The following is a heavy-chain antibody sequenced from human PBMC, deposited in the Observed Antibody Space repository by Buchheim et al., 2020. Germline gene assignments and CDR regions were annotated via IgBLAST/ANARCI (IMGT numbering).Heavy chain of an antibody. V-gene: IGHV3-49*04. D-gene: IGHD5-12*01. CDR2: IRSKTYGGTT. CDR1: GFTFSSYG. Sequence: VQLVESGGGVVQPGRSLRLSCAASGFTFSSYGMHWVRQAPGKGLEWVGLIRSKTYGGTTEYAASVKGRFTISRNDSTTNVYLQMNSLKTEDTAVYYCTRDLSGYDFGYWGQGTL. J-gene: IGHJ4*02. CDR3: TRDLSGYDFGY.